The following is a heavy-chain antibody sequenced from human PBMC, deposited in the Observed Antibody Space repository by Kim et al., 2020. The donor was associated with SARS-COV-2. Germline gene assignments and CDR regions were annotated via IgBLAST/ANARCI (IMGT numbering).Heavy chain of an antibody. D-gene: IGHD3-3*01. CDR1: GFTFSSYS. Sequence: GGSLRLSCAASGFTFSSYSMNWVRQAPGKGLEWVSSISSSSSYIYYADSVKGRFTISRDNAKNSLYLQMNSLRAEDTAVYYCAREVFWSGYYTYYYYYYGMDVWGQGTTVTVSS. V-gene: IGHV3-21*01. CDR2: ISSSSSYI. CDR3: AREVFWSGYYTYYYYYYGMDV. J-gene: IGHJ6*02.